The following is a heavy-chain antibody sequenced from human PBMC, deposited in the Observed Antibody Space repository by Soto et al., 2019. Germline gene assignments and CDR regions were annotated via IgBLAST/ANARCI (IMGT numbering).Heavy chain of an antibody. Sequence: GASVKVSCKASGYTFTSYDIYWVRQATGQGLEWMGLVNPNTGNSGYAQKFQGRVTMTSDTSISTAHMELSSLRSEDTAVYYCARRAETNGWNGFGADKYYFDFWGQGTLVTVPQ. D-gene: IGHD1-1*01. CDR3: ARRAETNGWNGFGADKYYFDF. CDR1: GYTFTSYD. V-gene: IGHV1-8*01. J-gene: IGHJ4*02. CDR2: VNPNTGNS.